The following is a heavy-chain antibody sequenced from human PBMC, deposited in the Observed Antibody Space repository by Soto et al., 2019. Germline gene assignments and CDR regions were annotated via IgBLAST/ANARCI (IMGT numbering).Heavy chain of an antibody. CDR1: GGSISSGGYY. CDR2: IYYSGST. D-gene: IGHD4-17*01. Sequence: SETLSLTCTVSGGSISSGGYYWSWIRQHPGKGLEWIGYIYYSGSTYYNPSLKSRVTISVDPSKNQFSLKLSSVTAADTAVYYCARGQVYGDGTVDYWGQGTLVTVSS. CDR3: ARGQVYGDGTVDY. J-gene: IGHJ4*02. V-gene: IGHV4-31*03.